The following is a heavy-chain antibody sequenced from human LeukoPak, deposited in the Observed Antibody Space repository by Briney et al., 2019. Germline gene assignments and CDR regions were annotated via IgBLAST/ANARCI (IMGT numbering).Heavy chain of an antibody. CDR2: IYSGGST. D-gene: IGHD3-10*01. V-gene: IGHV3-53*01. CDR3: ARGSSMVRGVSPRPGRPNWFDP. Sequence: GGSLRLSCAASGFTVSSNYVSWVRQAPGKGLEWVSVIYSGGSTYYADSVKGRFTISRDNSKNTLYLQMNSLRAEDTAVYYCARGSSMVRGVSPRPGRPNWFDPWGQGTLVTVSS. CDR1: GFTVSSNY. J-gene: IGHJ5*02.